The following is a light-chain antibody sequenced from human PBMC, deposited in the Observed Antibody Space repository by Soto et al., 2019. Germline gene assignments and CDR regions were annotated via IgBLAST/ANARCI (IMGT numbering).Light chain of an antibody. CDR1: ALPKQY. CDR3: QSADSSGTYV. CDR2: KDS. V-gene: IGLV3-25*02. Sequence: SYELTQPPSVSVSPGQTARITCSGDALPKQYAYWYQQKPGQAPVLVIYKDSERPSGIPERFSGSSSGTTVTLTISGVQAEDEADYSCQSADSSGTYVFGTGTKV. J-gene: IGLJ1*01.